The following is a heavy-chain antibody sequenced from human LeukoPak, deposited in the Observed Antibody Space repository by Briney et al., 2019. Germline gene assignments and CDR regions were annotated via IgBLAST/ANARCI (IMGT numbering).Heavy chain of an antibody. D-gene: IGHD2-2*01. Sequence: PSQTLSLTCTVSGGSISSGSYYWSWIRQPAGKGLEWIGHIYTSGSTNYNPSLKSRVTISVDTSKNQFSLKLSSVSAADTAVYYCARDRGAMRYWGQGTLVTVSS. V-gene: IGHV4-61*09. CDR2: IYTSGST. CDR1: GGSISSGSYY. CDR3: ARDRGAMRY. J-gene: IGHJ4*02.